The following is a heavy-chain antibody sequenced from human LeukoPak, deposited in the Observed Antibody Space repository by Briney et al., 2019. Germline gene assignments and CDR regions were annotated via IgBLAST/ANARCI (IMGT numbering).Heavy chain of an antibody. D-gene: IGHD2-15*01. J-gene: IGHJ4*02. CDR1: GGSISSSSYY. Sequence: SETLSLTCTVSGGSISSSSYYWGWIRQPPGKGLEWIGSIYYSGSTYYNPSLKSRVTISVDTSKNQFSLKLSSVTAADTAVYYCASAAQTLGYCSGGGCYSSRPFDYWGQGTLVTVSS. CDR2: IYYSGST. CDR3: ASAAQTLGYCSGGGCYSSRPFDY. V-gene: IGHV4-39*01.